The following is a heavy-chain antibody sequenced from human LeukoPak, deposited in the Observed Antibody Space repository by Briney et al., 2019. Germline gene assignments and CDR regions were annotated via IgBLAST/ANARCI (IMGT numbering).Heavy chain of an antibody. V-gene: IGHV3-23*01. D-gene: IGHD3-22*01. CDR1: GFTFSSYA. CDR3: AKAFGGDYYDSSGYHPFDY. J-gene: IGHJ4*02. CDR2: SSGSGGST. Sequence: GGSLRLSCAASGFTFSSYAMSWVRQAPGKGLEWVSASSGSGGSTYYADSVKGRFTISRDNSKNTLYLQMNSLRAEDTAVYYCAKAFGGDYYDSSGYHPFDYWGQGTLVTVSS.